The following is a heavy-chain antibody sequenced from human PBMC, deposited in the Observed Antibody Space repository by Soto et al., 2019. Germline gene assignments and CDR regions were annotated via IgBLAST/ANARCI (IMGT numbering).Heavy chain of an antibody. J-gene: IGHJ4*02. CDR2: ISYDGSNK. CDR1: GFTFSSYG. V-gene: IGHV3-30*18. Sequence: GGSLRLSCAASGFTFSSYGMHWVRQAPGKGLEWVAVISYDGSNKYYADSVKGRFTISRDNSKNTLYLQMNSLRAEDTAVYYCAKDSIIAAAGTSAVDYWGQGTLVTVSS. D-gene: IGHD6-13*01. CDR3: AKDSIIAAAGTSAVDY.